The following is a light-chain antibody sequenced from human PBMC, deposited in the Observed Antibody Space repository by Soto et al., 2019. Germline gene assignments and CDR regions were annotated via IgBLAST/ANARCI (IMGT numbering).Light chain of an antibody. J-gene: IGLJ2*01. CDR1: SSDIGAYNS. V-gene: IGLV2-14*01. CDR2: DVT. CDR3: SSFTGGSAPVV. Sequence: QSVLTQPASVSGSPGQSITISCTGTSSDIGAYNSVSWYQQLPGKAPKLYIYDVTNRTSGISSRFSGSKSGNTASLTISGLQAEDEAVYYCSSFTGGSAPVVFGGGTKLTVL.